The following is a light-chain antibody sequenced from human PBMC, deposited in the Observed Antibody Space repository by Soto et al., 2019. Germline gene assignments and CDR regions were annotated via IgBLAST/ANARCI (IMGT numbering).Light chain of an antibody. CDR3: QQYNSYST. Sequence: DIQRTQSPSSLSTSVGDRVSITCRASQSIIRWLAWYQQKPGKAPKLLIYDASSLESGVPSRFSGSGSGTEFTLTISSLQPDDFATYYCQQYNSYSTFGQGTKVDIK. CDR1: QSIIRW. V-gene: IGKV1-5*01. J-gene: IGKJ1*01. CDR2: DAS.